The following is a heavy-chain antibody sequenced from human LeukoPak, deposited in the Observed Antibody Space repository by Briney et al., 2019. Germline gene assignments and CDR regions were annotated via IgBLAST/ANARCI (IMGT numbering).Heavy chain of an antibody. D-gene: IGHD4-17*01. CDR1: GFTSSSYA. V-gene: IGHV3-30*04. CDR2: ISYDGSNK. J-gene: IGHJ4*02. Sequence: GRSLRLSCAASGFTSSSYAMHWVRQAPGKGLEWVAVISYDGSNKYYADSVKGRFTISRDNSKNTLYLQMNSLRAEDTAVYYCARGRPDYGDYVVHIFDYWGQGTLVTVSS. CDR3: ARGRPDYGDYVVHIFDY.